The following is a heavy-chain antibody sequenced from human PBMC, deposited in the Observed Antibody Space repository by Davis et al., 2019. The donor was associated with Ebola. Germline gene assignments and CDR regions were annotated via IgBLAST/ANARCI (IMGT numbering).Heavy chain of an antibody. D-gene: IGHD1-26*01. J-gene: IGHJ4*02. CDR2: IYYSGST. CDR3: ARDRGSYSRLFDY. CDR1: GGSISSSGHY. V-gene: IGHV4-39*07. Sequence: PSETLSLTCTVSGGSISSSGHYWGWIRQPPGKGLEWIASIYYSGSTYYNPSLKSRVTISVDTSKNQFSLKLSSVTAADTALYYCARDRGSYSRLFDYWGRGALVTVSS.